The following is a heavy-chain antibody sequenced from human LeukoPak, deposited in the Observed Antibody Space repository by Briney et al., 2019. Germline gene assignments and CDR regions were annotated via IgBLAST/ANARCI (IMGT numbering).Heavy chain of an antibody. CDR1: GFTVSSNY. J-gene: IGHJ4*02. D-gene: IGHD6-19*01. V-gene: IGHV3-53*01. CDR2: IYSGGST. CDR3: ARGLALDY. Sequence: GVSLTLSCAASGFTVSSNYMSWVRQAPPKGLEWVSVIYSGGSTYYADSVKGRFTISRDNSKNTLYLQMNSLRAEDTAVYYCARGLALDYWGQGTLVTVSS.